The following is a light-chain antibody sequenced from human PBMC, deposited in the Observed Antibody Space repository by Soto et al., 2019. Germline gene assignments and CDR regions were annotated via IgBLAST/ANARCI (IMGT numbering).Light chain of an antibody. J-gene: IGKJ2*01. V-gene: IGKV3-20*01. CDR3: QQNGTSPYT. CDR2: GAS. Sequence: EIVLTQSPGTLSLSPGERATLSCKASQSVSGSYLAWYHHIAGQAPRLLIYGASSRATGVPDRFSGSGSGTDFTLTISRLKPEDFAVYYFQQNGTSPYTFGRGTNLETK. CDR1: QSVSGSY.